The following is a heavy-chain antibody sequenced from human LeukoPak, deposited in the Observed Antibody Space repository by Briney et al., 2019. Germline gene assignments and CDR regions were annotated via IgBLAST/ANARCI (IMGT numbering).Heavy chain of an antibody. CDR3: AKALGGDYEHWFDP. V-gene: IGHV3-23*01. CDR2: ISGSGGST. J-gene: IGHJ5*02. Sequence: PGGSLRLSCATSGFTFSSYAMSWVRQAPGKGLEWVSAISGSGGSTYYADSVKGRFTISRDNSKNTLYLQMNSLRAEDTAVYYCAKALGGDYEHWFDPWGQGTLVTVSS. CDR1: GFTFSSYA. D-gene: IGHD4-17*01.